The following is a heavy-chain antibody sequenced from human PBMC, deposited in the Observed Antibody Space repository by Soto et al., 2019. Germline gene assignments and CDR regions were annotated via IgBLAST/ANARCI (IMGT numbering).Heavy chain of an antibody. CDR2: IYYSGST. Sequence: SETLSLTCTVSGGSISSGDYYWSWIRQPPGKGLEWIGYIYYSGSTYYNPSLKSRVTISVDTSKNQFSLKLSSVTAADTAVYYCARADTMIVVFDYWGQGTLVTVSS. V-gene: IGHV4-30-4*01. D-gene: IGHD3-22*01. J-gene: IGHJ4*02. CDR1: GGSISSGDYY. CDR3: ARADTMIVVFDY.